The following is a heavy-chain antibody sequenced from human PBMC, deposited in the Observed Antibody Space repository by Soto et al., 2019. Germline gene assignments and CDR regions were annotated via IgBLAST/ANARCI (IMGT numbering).Heavy chain of an antibody. Sequence: QVQLQESGPGLVKPSETLSLTCTVSGGSVSSGSYYWSWILQPPGKGLEWIGYIFYSGSTNYNPSLKSRVTISVDTSKNQFSLKLSSVTAADTAVYYCARAQGIDIAATPDDYYYGMDVWGQGTTVTVSS. J-gene: IGHJ6*02. D-gene: IGHD6-13*01. CDR2: IFYSGST. CDR3: ARAQGIDIAATPDDYYYGMDV. CDR1: GGSVSSGSYY. V-gene: IGHV4-61*01.